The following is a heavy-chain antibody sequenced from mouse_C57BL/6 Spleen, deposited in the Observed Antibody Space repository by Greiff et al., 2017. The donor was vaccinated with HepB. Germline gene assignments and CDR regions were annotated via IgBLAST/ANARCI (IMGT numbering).Heavy chain of an antibody. CDR3: ARALITTVVAPDY. D-gene: IGHD1-1*01. V-gene: IGHV5-17*01. CDR1: GFTFSDYG. Sequence: EVQRVESGGGLVKPGGSLKLSCAASGFTFSDYGMHWVRQAPEKGLEWVAYISSGSSTIYYADTVKGRFTISRDNAKNTLFLQMTSLRSEDTAMYYCARALITTVVAPDYWGQGTTLTVSS. CDR2: ISSGSSTI. J-gene: IGHJ2*01.